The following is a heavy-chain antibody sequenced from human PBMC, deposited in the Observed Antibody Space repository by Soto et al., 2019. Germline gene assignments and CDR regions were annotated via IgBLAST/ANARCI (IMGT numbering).Heavy chain of an antibody. V-gene: IGHV4-38-2*02. Sequence: XEALCLTCAVSGYSMSSGYSWGWIRQPPVKGLEWIGNIFHSGTTYYNPSLKNRVTISVDTSQNHFSLKLSSVTAADTAVYYCARENYYDGSGYYYYFAYWGHGPLVTVSS. J-gene: IGHJ4*01. CDR2: IFHSGTT. CDR1: GYSMSSGYS. CDR3: ARENYYDGSGYYYYFAY. D-gene: IGHD3-22*01.